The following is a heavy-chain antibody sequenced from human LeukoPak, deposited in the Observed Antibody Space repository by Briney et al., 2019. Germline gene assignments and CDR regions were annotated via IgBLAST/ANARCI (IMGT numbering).Heavy chain of an antibody. CDR1: GFTFSSYW. V-gene: IGHV3-7*01. D-gene: IGHD1-14*01. J-gene: IGHJ3*02. Sequence: GGSLRLSCAVTGFTFSSYWMSWVRQAPGKGLEWVANIKQDGSEKYFEDSVKGRFTISRDSAKNSLYLQMNSLRVEDTAVFYCARSSINGFDIWGQGTMVTVSS. CDR2: IKQDGSEK. CDR3: ARSSINGFDI.